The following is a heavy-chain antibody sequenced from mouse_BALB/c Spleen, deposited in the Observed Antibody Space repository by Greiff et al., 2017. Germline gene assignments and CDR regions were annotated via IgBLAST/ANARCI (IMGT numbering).Heavy chain of an antibody. CDR2: INPSTGYT. J-gene: IGHJ2*01. CDR1: GYTFTSYW. CDR3: ARGGFYMYFDY. D-gene: IGHD1-3*01. Sequence: VQLQQSGAELAKPGASVKMSCKASGYTFTSYWMHWVKQRPGQGLEWIGYINPSTGYTEYNQKFKDKATLTADKSSSTAYMQLSSLTSEDSAVYYCARGGFYMYFDYWGQGTTLTVSS. V-gene: IGHV1-7*01.